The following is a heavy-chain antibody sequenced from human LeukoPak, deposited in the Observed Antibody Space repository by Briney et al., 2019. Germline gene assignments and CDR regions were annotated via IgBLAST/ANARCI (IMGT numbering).Heavy chain of an antibody. J-gene: IGHJ4*02. Sequence: SETLSLTCTVSGGSISSYYWSWIRQPPGKGLEWIGYIYYSGSTNYNPSLKSRVTISVDTSKNQFSLKLSSVTAADTAMYYCARAPGYYYDSSGYSEFDYWGQGTLVTVSS. CDR2: IYYSGST. V-gene: IGHV4-59*01. CDR1: GGSISSYY. D-gene: IGHD3-22*01. CDR3: ARAPGYYYDSSGYSEFDY.